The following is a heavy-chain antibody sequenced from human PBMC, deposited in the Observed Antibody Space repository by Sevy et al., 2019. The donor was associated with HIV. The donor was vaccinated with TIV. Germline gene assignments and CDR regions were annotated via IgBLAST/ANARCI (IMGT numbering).Heavy chain of an antibody. CDR3: AGENAWGSGDS. Sequence: SETLSLTCTVSGGSITSLYWNWIRQPPGKGLEWIANIYYNGHINYNPSLKSRVTLPLETSKNQVSLRLGSVTAADTAMYYCAGENAWGSGDSWGQGTLVTVSS. J-gene: IGHJ5*01. D-gene: IGHD6-19*01. CDR2: IYYNGHI. CDR1: GGSITSLY. V-gene: IGHV4-59*08.